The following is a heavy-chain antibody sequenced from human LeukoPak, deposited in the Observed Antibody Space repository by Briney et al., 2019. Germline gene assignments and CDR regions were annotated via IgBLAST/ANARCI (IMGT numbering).Heavy chain of an antibody. D-gene: IGHD3-10*01. V-gene: IGHV4-59*01. J-gene: IGHJ4*02. Sequence: WETLSLSCTASGVSFSSYDLSWIRQAPGKGLEWVGYIYYSGSTNYNPSRKGRVTISVDTSKNQFSLKLSSVTAADTAVYYCAVGADPGSYNFDYWGQGTLVTVSS. CDR3: AVGADPGSYNFDY. CDR2: IYYSGST. CDR1: GVSFSSYD.